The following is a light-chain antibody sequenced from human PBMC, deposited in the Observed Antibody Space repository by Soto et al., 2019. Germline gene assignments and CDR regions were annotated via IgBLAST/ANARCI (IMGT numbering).Light chain of an antibody. V-gene: IGKV3-20*01. CDR2: GAS. Sequence: EIVLTQSPGTLSLSPGERATLSCRASQSVSSSYLAWYQQKPGQAPRLLIYGASSRATGIPDRFSGRGSGTDFTLTISRLEPEDFAVYYCQQDGSSPMYTFGQGTKLEIK. CDR3: QQDGSSPMYT. J-gene: IGKJ2*01. CDR1: QSVSSSY.